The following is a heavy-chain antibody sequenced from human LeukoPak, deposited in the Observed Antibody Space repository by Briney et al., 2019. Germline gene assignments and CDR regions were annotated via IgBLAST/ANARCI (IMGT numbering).Heavy chain of an antibody. V-gene: IGHV3-30*02. Sequence: GGSLRLSCAASGFTFSSYGMHWVRQAPGKGLEWVAFIRYDGSNKYYADSVKGRFTISRDNSKNTLYLQMNSLRAEDTAVYYCAKGNQYSSSLDYWGQGTLVTVSS. CDR2: IRYDGSNK. J-gene: IGHJ4*02. CDR3: AKGNQYSSSLDY. CDR1: GFTFSSYG. D-gene: IGHD6-13*01.